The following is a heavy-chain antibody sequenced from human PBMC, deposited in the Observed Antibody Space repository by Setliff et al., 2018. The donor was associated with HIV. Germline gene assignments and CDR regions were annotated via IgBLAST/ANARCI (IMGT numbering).Heavy chain of an antibody. CDR1: GFTFSNSA. J-gene: IGHJ4*01. Sequence: GGSLRLPCAASGFTFSNSAMHRVRQAPGKGLGWVAGISYDGSNKYYTDPVKGRFTISRDNSKNTLYLQMNSLRAEDSAVYYCAREVAADGTYFDFWGQGALVTVSS. CDR2: ISYDGSNK. CDR3: AREVAADGTYFDF. V-gene: IGHV3-30*04. D-gene: IGHD6-13*01.